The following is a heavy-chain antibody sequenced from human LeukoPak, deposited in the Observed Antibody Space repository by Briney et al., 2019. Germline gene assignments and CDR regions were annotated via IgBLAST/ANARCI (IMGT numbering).Heavy chain of an antibody. V-gene: IGHV1-69*01. CDR2: IIPIFGTA. CDR1: GGTFSSYA. Sequence: SVKVSCKASGGTFSSYAISWVRQAPGQGLEWMGGIIPIFGTANYAQKFQGRVTITADESTSTACMELSSLRSEDTAVYYCARSYDCSGYFPFDYWGQGTLVTVSS. D-gene: IGHD3-22*01. CDR3: ARSYDCSGYFPFDY. J-gene: IGHJ4*02.